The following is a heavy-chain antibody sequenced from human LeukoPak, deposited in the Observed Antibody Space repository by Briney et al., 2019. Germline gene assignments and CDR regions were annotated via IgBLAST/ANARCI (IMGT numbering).Heavy chain of an antibody. J-gene: IGHJ5*02. CDR3: TRDRFYVWFDP. CDR2: IRSSGTT. D-gene: IGHD3-16*01. CDR1: GFTFGTHT. V-gene: IGHV3-49*03. Sequence: GGSLSLSCTTSGFTFGTHTMHWFRQAPGKGLQWIGFIRSSGTTRYAASVKGRFTISRDDSKSIAYLQMNSLKTEDTAVYYCTRDRFYVWFDPWGQGTLVTVSS.